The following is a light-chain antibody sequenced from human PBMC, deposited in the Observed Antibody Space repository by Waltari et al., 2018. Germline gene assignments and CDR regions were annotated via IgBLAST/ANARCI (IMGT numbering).Light chain of an antibody. Sequence: DIQMTQSPSTLPASVRDRVTLTCRASQSISSCLAWYQQRPGKAPKLLIYDAYSLKSGVPSRFSGSGFGTEFTLTISSLQPDDFATYYCQQYNTYSRTFGQGTTVEVK. CDR2: DAY. V-gene: IGKV1-5*01. CDR1: QSISSC. J-gene: IGKJ1*01. CDR3: QQYNTYSRT.